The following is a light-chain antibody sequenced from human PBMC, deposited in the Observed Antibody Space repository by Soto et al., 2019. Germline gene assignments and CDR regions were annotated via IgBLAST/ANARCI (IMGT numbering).Light chain of an antibody. CDR2: EVT. CDR1: SSDVGGYDY. V-gene: IGLV2-14*01. CDR3: TSYTRSTTVV. Sequence: QSALTQPASVSGSPGQSITISCTGTSSDVGGYDYVSWYQQHPGVVPKLIIYEVTHRPSGVSNRFSGSKSGDTASLTISGLQAEDEAHYYCTSYTRSTTVVFGGGTKVTVL. J-gene: IGLJ3*02.